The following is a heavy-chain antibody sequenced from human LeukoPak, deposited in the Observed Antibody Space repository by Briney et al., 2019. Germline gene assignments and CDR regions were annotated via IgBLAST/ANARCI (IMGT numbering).Heavy chain of an antibody. J-gene: IGHJ4*02. CDR1: GFTFSSYS. D-gene: IGHD2-2*01. V-gene: IGHV3-48*04. Sequence: GGSLRLSCAASGFTFSSYSMSWIRQAPGKGLEWVSYISSSGSTIYYADSVKGRFTISRDNAKNSLYLQMNSLRAEDTAVYYCASRVVVPAAVDYWGQGTLVTVSS. CDR2: ISSSGSTI. CDR3: ASRVVVPAAVDY.